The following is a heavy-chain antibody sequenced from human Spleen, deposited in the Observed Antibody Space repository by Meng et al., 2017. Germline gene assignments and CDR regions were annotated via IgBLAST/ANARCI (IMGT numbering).Heavy chain of an antibody. J-gene: IGHJ1*01. CDR3: ARREFTMVRGVIIQIAEYFQH. V-gene: IGHV1-18*01. CDR1: GGIFSNYV. CDR2: ISAYNGNT. D-gene: IGHD3-10*01. Sequence: ASVKVSCKALGGIFSNYVIGWVRQAPGQGLEWMGWISAYNGNTNYAQKLQGRVTMTTDTSTSTAYMELRSLRSDDTAVYYCARREFTMVRGVIIQIAEYFQHWGQGTLVTVSS.